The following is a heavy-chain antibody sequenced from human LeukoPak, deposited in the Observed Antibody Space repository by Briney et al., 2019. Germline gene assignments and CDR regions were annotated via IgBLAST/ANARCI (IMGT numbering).Heavy chain of an antibody. J-gene: IGHJ6*03. CDR2: ISGSGGST. Sequence: GGSLRLSCAASAFNFDDYGMSWVRQVPGKGLEWVSAISGSGGSTYYADSVKGRFTISRDNSKNTLYLQMNSLRAEDTAVYYCANNSPYSSSSFGYYYYYYMDVWGKGTTVTVSS. CDR3: ANNSPYSSSSFGYYYYYYMDV. V-gene: IGHV3-23*01. D-gene: IGHD6-6*01. CDR1: AFNFDDYG.